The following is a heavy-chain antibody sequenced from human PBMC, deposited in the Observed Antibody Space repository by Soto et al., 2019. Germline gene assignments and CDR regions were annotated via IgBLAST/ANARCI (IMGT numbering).Heavy chain of an antibody. V-gene: IGHV1-58*01. CDR3: AADPVGASRWGY. Sequence: APVKVSCKASGFTFTSSAVQWVRQARGQRLEWIGWIVVGSGNTNYAQKFQERVTITRDMSISTAYMELSSLRSEDTAVYYCAADPVGASRWGYWGQGTLVTVST. J-gene: IGHJ4*02. CDR1: GFTFTSSA. D-gene: IGHD1-26*01. CDR2: IVVGSGNT.